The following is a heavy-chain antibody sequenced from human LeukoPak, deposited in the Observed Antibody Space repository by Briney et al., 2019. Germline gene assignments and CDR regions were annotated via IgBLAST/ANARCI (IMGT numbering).Heavy chain of an antibody. V-gene: IGHV3-15*01. CDR1: GFTFSNAW. J-gene: IGHJ5*02. D-gene: IGHD2-21*02. CDR3: TTELYCGGDCYPGA. CDR2: IQSKTDSGTT. Sequence: GRSLRLSCAASGFTFSNAWMSWVRQAPGKGLEWVGRIQSKTDSGTTDYAAPVKGRFTISRDDSKNTLYLQVNSLKTDDTAVYYCTTELYCGGDCYPGAWGQGTLVTVSS.